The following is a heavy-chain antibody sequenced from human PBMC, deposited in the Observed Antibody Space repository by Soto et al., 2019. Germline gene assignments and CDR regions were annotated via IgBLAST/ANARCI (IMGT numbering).Heavy chain of an antibody. D-gene: IGHD5-18*01. CDR2: IIPIFGTA. V-gene: IGHV1-69*06. CDR1: GGTFSSYA. J-gene: IGHJ4*02. CDR3: ARGKAQYSYDFRGFDY. Sequence: QVQLVQSGAEVKKPGSSVKVSCKASGGTFSSYAISWVRQAPGQGLEWMGGIIPIFGTANYAQKFQGRVTITADKSTSKAYMELSSLRSEDTAGYYWARGKAQYSYDFRGFDYWGQGTLVTVSS.